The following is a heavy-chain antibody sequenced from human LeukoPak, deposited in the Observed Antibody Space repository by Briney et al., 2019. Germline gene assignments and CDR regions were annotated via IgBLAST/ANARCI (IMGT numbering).Heavy chain of an antibody. Sequence: SETLSLTCTVAGGSISSGSHYYQWIRQHPGKGLEWIGYIYYTGITSYNPSLKSRVTMSVDTSMNQVSLKVTSLTAADTAVYYCAASSGVTLGRFWGQGALVTVSS. J-gene: IGHJ4*02. V-gene: IGHV4-31*03. D-gene: IGHD3-16*01. CDR2: IYYTGIT. CDR1: GGSISSGSHY. CDR3: AASSGVTLGRF.